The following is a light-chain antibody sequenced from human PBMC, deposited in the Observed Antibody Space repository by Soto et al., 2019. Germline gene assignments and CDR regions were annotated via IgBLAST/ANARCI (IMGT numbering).Light chain of an antibody. V-gene: IGLV2-8*01. CDR2: GVT. J-gene: IGLJ2*01. Sequence: QSALAQPPSASGSPGQSVTISCTGSGSDIGAYKFVSWYQQHPGKAPKLMIFGVTERPSGVPDRFSGSKSGNTASLTVSGLQADDEAIYYCSSYTGSSTLVFGGGTKLTVL. CDR3: SSYTGSSTLV. CDR1: GSDIGAYKF.